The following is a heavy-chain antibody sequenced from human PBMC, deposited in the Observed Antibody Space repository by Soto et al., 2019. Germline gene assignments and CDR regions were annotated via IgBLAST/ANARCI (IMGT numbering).Heavy chain of an antibody. D-gene: IGHD3-22*01. CDR2: ISYDGSNK. CDR3: ARDICYYDSSGPITACYYYYGMDV. J-gene: IGHJ6*02. Sequence: GGSLRLSCAASGFTFSSYAMHWVRQAPGKGLEWVAVISYDGSNKYYADSVKGRFTISRDNSKNTLYLQMNSLRAEDTAVYYCARDICYYDSSGPITACYYYYGMDVWGQGTTVTVSS. CDR1: GFTFSSYA. V-gene: IGHV3-30-3*01.